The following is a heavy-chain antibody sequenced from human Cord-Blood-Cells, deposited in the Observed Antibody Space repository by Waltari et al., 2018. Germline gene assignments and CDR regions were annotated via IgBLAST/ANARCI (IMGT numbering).Heavy chain of an antibody. CDR2: IYTSGRT. CDR3: ARDRRYYDSSGYYYYYGMDV. J-gene: IGHJ6*02. D-gene: IGHD3-22*01. Sequence: QVQLQESGPGLVKPSETLSLTCTVSGGSISSYYWSWIRQPAWKGLEWIGRIYTSGRTNHNPALKSRVSMSVDTAKNQFSLKLSSVTAADTAVYYCARDRRYYDSSGYYYYYGMDVWGQGTTVTVSS. V-gene: IGHV4-4*07. CDR1: GGSISSYY.